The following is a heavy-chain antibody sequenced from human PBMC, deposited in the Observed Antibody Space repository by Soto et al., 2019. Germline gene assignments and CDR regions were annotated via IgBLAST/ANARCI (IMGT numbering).Heavy chain of an antibody. D-gene: IGHD1-26*01. Sequence: GASVKVSCKASGGTFSSYAISWVRQAPGQGLEWMGGIIPIFGTANYAQKFQGRVTITADESTSTAYMELRSLRSDDTAVYYCARDTYGGSYYQAHAFDIWGQGTMVTVSS. V-gene: IGHV1-69*13. CDR3: ARDTYGGSYYQAHAFDI. J-gene: IGHJ3*02. CDR1: GGTFSSYA. CDR2: IIPIFGTA.